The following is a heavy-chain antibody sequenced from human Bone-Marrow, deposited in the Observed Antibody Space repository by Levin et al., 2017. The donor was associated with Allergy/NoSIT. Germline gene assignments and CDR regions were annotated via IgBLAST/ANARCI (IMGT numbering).Heavy chain of an antibody. CDR1: GHSISNSHW. J-gene: IGHJ4*02. CDR3: ATRKGNAGSFFDY. D-gene: IGHD3-10*01. Sequence: ASETLSLTCGVSGHSISNSHWWGWIRQPPGKGLEWIGYIYDTGRTYYNPSLKSRATMSLDTSKNQFSLKLDSVTAVDTAVYYCATRKGNAGSFFDYWGRGILVTVSS. V-gene: IGHV4-28*01. CDR2: IYDTGRT.